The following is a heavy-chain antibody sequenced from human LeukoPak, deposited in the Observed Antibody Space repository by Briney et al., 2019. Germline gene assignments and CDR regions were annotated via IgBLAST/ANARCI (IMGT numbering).Heavy chain of an antibody. V-gene: IGHV4-38-2*02. D-gene: IGHD4-17*01. CDR3: AGGTTVTPDS. CDR1: GYSISSGYS. Sequence: SETLSLTCTVSGYSISSGYSWGWIRQPPGKGLEWIGYIYYSGTTSYNPSLKSRVTISADTSKNQFSLKLTSVTATDTAIYYCAGGTTVTPDSWGQGTLVTVSS. CDR2: IYYSGTT. J-gene: IGHJ4*02.